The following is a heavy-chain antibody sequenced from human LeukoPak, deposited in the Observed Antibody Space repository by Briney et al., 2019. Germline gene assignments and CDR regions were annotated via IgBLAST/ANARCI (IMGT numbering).Heavy chain of an antibody. Sequence: QPGGSLRLSCAASGFTFSSYAMSWVRQAPGKGLEWVSVISGSGGSTNYADSVNGRFTISRDNSKNMLHLQMSSLRAEDTAVYYCATLSDAIAAAGTRNYWGQGTLVTVSS. D-gene: IGHD6-13*01. CDR3: ATLSDAIAAAGTRNY. CDR2: ISGSGGST. CDR1: GFTFSSYA. V-gene: IGHV3-23*01. J-gene: IGHJ4*02.